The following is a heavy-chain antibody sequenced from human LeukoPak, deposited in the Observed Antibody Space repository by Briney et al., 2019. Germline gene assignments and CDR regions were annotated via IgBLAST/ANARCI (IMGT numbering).Heavy chain of an antibody. J-gene: IGHJ3*02. Sequence: GGSLRLSCAASGFTFKNYPMNWVRQAPGKGLEWLSVISHDGSDTNNAASIKGRSTISSDNSKNTIYLQLNSLRPEDTAMYYCAREGVQTRVDAFDIWGLGTMVIVSS. CDR2: ISHDGSDT. V-gene: IGHV3-30*04. D-gene: IGHD3-10*01. CDR1: GFTFKNYP. CDR3: AREGVQTRVDAFDI.